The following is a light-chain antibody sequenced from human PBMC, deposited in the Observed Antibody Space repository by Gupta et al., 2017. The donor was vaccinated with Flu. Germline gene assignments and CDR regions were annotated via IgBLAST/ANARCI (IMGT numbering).Light chain of an antibody. J-gene: IGKJ4*01. Sequence: DIQMTPSPSSLSASVADRVTITCRASQGISNYLAWYQQKPGKVPKLLIYAASTLQSGVPSRFSGSGSWTDFTLTISILQPEEVATYYCQKYNSAPLTFGGGTKVEIK. V-gene: IGKV1-27*01. CDR3: QKYNSAPLT. CDR2: AAS. CDR1: QGISNY.